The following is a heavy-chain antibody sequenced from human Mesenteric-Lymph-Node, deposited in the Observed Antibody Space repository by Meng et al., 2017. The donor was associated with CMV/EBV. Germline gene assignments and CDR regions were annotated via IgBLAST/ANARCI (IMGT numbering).Heavy chain of an antibody. CDR1: GFTFTSYW. Sequence: GGSLRLSCAASGFTFTSYWMTWVRQAPGKGLEWVANIREDGREKYYVDSVKGRFTISRDNAENSLYLQMDSLRTEDTALYYCTRGGSWFDPWGQGTLVTVSS. CDR3: TRGGSWFDP. D-gene: IGHD3-10*01. J-gene: IGHJ5*02. CDR2: IREDGREK. V-gene: IGHV3-7*01.